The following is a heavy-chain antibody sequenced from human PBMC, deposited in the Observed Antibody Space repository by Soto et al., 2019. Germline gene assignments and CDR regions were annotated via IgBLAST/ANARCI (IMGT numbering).Heavy chain of an antibody. V-gene: IGHV3-72*01. CDR1: GFAFDDYY. J-gene: IGHJ4*02. D-gene: IGHD1-26*01. CDR2: TRDKPNNYAA. CDR3: ARDTGGSYDY. Sequence: EGQLVQSGGGLVQPGGSLSLSCTASGFAFDDYYMDWVSQVPGKGLEWIGRTRDKPNNYAAEYVASVKGRFTISRDASKDSMYLQMNTVKPEDTAVYYCARDTGGSYDYWGQGALVIVSS.